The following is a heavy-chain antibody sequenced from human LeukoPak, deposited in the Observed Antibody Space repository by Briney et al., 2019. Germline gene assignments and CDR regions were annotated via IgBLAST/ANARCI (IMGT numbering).Heavy chain of an antibody. CDR3: ARQLEAVAGTRGYFDY. CDR1: GGSIRSYY. Sequence: PSETLSLTCTVSGGSIRSYYWSWIRQPPGKGLEWIGYIYYSGSTNYNPSLKSRVTISVDTSKNQFSLKLSSVTAADTAVYYCARQLEAVAGTRGYFDYWGQGTLVTVSS. D-gene: IGHD6-19*01. J-gene: IGHJ4*02. V-gene: IGHV4-59*08. CDR2: IYYSGST.